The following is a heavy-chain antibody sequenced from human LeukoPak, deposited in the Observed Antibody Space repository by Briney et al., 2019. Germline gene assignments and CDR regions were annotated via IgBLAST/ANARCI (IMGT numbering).Heavy chain of an antibody. J-gene: IGHJ4*02. CDR3: VKEDGGWSFDY. Sequence: GGSLRLSCAASGFTFSSCGMHWVRQAPDKGPEWVAITSSDGRNQYYADSVKGRFTISRDNSKNTLDLQMNSLRAEDTAVYFCVKEDGGWSFDYWGQGTLVTVSS. CDR1: GFTFSSCG. V-gene: IGHV3-30*18. D-gene: IGHD6-19*01. CDR2: TSSDGRNQ.